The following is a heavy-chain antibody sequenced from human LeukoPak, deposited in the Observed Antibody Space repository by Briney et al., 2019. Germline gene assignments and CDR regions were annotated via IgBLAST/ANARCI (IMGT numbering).Heavy chain of an antibody. CDR1: GFTSSSYW. V-gene: IGHV3-74*01. J-gene: IGHJ4*02. D-gene: IGHD6-13*01. CDR2: INSDGSNT. Sequence: GGSLRLSCAASGFTSSSYWMHWVRQAPGKGLVWVSRINSDGSNTNYADSVKGRSTISRDNAKNTVYLQMNSLRAEDTAVYYCAKDFFGLNSSSWYRRAYYFDYWGQGTLVTVSS. CDR3: AKDFFGLNSSSWYRRAYYFDY.